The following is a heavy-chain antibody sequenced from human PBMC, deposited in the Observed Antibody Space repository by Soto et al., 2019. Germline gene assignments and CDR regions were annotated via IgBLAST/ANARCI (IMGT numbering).Heavy chain of an antibody. J-gene: IGHJ6*02. CDR2: ISSSGPTI. CDR1: GFTFSSYE. V-gene: IGHV3-48*03. CDR3: AIKAGTDYYYYYGVDV. D-gene: IGHD6-19*01. Sequence: GGALRLSSGDSGFTFSSYEMNWGRQAPGKGLEWVSYISSSGPTISYADSVKGRFTISRDNAKNSLYLQMNSLRAEDTAVYYCAIKAGTDYYYYYGVDVWGQGTTVTVSS.